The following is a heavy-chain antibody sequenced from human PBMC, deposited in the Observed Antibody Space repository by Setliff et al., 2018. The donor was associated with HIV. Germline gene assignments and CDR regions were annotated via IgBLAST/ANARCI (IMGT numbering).Heavy chain of an antibody. D-gene: IGHD3-22*01. V-gene: IGHV4-39*01. J-gene: IGHJ4*02. Sequence: PETLSPTCSVSGDSISTSTYYWGWIRQPPGKGLEWIGSIYYSGSTYYNPSLNSRVTISVDASKNQFSLKLSSVTAADTAVYYCASLPPLYDSSGYYFDYWGQGTLVTVSS. CDR1: GDSISTSTYY. CDR3: ASLPPLYDSSGYYFDY. CDR2: IYYSGST.